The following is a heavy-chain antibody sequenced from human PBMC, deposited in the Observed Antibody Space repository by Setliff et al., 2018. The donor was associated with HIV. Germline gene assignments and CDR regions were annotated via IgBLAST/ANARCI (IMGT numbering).Heavy chain of an antibody. CDR3: AGEIAPAARLPNVGGPPPPGYYHYMDV. D-gene: IGHD2-8*01. CDR2: IYYIGIT. J-gene: IGHJ6*03. V-gene: IGHV4-39*07. CDR1: GDSISRSSYY. Sequence: PSETLSLTCTVSGDSISRSSYYWGWIRQPPGKGLEWIGNIYYIGITNYNPSLKSRVTMSVDTSTNQFSLDLTSVTAADTAVYFCAGEIAPAARLPNVGGPPPPGYYHYMDVWGKGTTVTVSS.